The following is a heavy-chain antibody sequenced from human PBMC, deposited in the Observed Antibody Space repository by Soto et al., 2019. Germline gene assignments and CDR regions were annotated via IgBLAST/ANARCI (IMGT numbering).Heavy chain of an antibody. V-gene: IGHV3-23*01. CDR1: GFTFSSYA. D-gene: IGHD3-16*01. J-gene: IGHJ3*01. CDR3: AKNGDYDYDAFDV. CDR2: ISDGGEST. Sequence: EVQVLESGGGLVEGGGSLRLSCAASGFTFSSYAMSWVRQASGKGLEWVSSISDGGESTYYADSVKGRFTISRDNSKDTLFLQMNTLRAEDTAVYYCAKNGDYDYDAFDVWGQGTVVTVSS.